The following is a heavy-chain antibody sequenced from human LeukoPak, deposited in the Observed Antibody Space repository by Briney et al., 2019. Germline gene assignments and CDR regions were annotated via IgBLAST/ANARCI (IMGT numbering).Heavy chain of an antibody. V-gene: IGHV4-4*07. Sequence: SETLSLTCTVSGGSITSYYWMWIRQPAGKGLEWIGRFYISENTKQYRPSLQTRVTVSPDTSKNQFSLKLNSLTAADAAVYYCARGSYGHIDHWGQGILVTVSS. J-gene: IGHJ4*02. CDR3: ARGSYGHIDH. CDR2: FYISENT. CDR1: GGSITSYY. D-gene: IGHD3-16*01.